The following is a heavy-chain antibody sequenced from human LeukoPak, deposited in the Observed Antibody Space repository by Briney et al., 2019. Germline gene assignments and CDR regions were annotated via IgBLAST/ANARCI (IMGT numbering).Heavy chain of an antibody. D-gene: IGHD6-19*01. J-gene: IGHJ4*02. Sequence: GGSLRLSCAASGFTFNTYAMSWVRQAPGKGLEWVSGIGGSGSSTYYAESVKGRFTISRDNSKNTLYLQMNSLRAEDTAIYYCAKESRTIAVAGPDYWGQGALVTVSS. V-gene: IGHV3-23*01. CDR2: IGGSGSST. CDR1: GFTFNTYA. CDR3: AKESRTIAVAGPDY.